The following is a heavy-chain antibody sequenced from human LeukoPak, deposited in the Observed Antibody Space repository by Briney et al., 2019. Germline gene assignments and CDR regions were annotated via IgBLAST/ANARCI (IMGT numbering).Heavy chain of an antibody. Sequence: QPGGSLRLSCAVSGFTFDQYAMHWVRQAPGKGLEWVSLITWDGSTTHYAASVKGRFTISRDNSINSLYLQINSLRAEDTALYYCAKENRWFGAPVGGCYLDVWGRGTTVTVCS. CDR1: GFTFDQYA. CDR3: AKENRWFGAPVGGCYLDV. V-gene: IGHV3-43D*03. CDR2: ITWDGSTT. D-gene: IGHD3-10*01. J-gene: IGHJ6*03.